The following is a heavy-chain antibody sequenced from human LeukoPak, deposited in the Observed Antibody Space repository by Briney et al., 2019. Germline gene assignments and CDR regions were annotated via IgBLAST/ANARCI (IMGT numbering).Heavy chain of an antibody. Sequence: PSETLSLACIVSGASIRNYNNYWGWIRQPPGKGLEWIGSVFYTGSTYYNPSPQSRITVSVDTSKNQFSLKLTSVTAADTAVYYCANSPISPFGSWYFYWGQGTLVTVSS. V-gene: IGHV4-39*01. CDR2: VFYTGST. CDR3: ANSPISPFGSWYFY. J-gene: IGHJ4*02. D-gene: IGHD6-13*01. CDR1: GASIRNYNNY.